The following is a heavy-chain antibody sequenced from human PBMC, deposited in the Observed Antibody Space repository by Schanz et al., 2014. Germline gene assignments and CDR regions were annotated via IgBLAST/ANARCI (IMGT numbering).Heavy chain of an antibody. D-gene: IGHD6-19*01. CDR3: ATDYSGGGCHI. CDR1: GFTFSSYG. CDR2: ISYDGSHK. J-gene: IGHJ3*02. Sequence: LVESGGGVVQPGTSLRLSCAASGFTFSSYGMHWVRQAPGKGLEWVAVISYDGSHKDYADSVRGRFTISRDNSKKTVYLQMNSLRTEDTAVYYCATDYSGGGCHIWGQGTMVTVSS. V-gene: IGHV3-30*19.